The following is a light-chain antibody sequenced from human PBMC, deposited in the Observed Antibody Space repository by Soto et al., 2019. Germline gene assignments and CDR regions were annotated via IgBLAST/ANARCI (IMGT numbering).Light chain of an antibody. CDR3: QQYSKWPLT. Sequence: EFVLTQSPGTLSLSPGERATLSCRASQGVRSDLAWYQQKAGQSPRLLIYGASTRAAETPARFSGSGSETEFTLTISSLQSEDFAVYYCQQYSKWPLTFGGGTKVDI. J-gene: IGKJ4*01. CDR1: QGVRSD. CDR2: GAS. V-gene: IGKV3-15*01.